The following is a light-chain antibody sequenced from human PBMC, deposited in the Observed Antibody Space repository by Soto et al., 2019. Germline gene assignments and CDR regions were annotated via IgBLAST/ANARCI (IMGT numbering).Light chain of an antibody. V-gene: IGKV3-15*01. Sequence: ETVMTQSPATLSMSLGERATLSCRSSQSVNTNLAWYQQKPGQAPRLLIYGASIRATGVPARFSGSGSGTDFTLTISCLQPEDFAVYFCKQYKNWPPVTFGGGTKVDIK. J-gene: IGKJ4*01. CDR1: QSVNTN. CDR3: KQYKNWPPVT. CDR2: GAS.